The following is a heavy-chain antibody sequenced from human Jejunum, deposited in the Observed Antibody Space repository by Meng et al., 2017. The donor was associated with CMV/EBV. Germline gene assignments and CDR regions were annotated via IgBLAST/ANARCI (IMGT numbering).Heavy chain of an antibody. J-gene: IGHJ4*02. CDR2: IYWDNDK. D-gene: IGHD1-1*01. V-gene: IGHV2-5*02. CDR3: VHRKDYSGNWNGGSADF. CDR1: FSLTSSPVG. Sequence: FSLTSSPVGVGWIRQPTGKALEWLAFIYWDNDKRYNTSLKNRLTITKDAPKNQVVLTMTNMDPADTATYHCVHRKDYSGNWNGGSADFWGPGALVTVSS.